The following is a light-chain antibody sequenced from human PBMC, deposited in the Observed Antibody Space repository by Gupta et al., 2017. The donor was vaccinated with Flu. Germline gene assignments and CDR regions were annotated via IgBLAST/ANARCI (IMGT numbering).Light chain of an antibody. CDR2: CAS. J-gene: IGKJ5*01. Sequence: DLVMSPSPDSLAVSLCERATINCQSSRSLLYTSNNTHCLSWSQPNAAQPPKLRIHCASPRESGVPDRIRGSGSGTDCTRSSSSLKAEDVAVYYGKQQCRAQQITFGQGTRLEMK. CDR3: KQQCRAQQIT. V-gene: IGKV4-1*01. CDR1: RSLLYTSNNTHC.